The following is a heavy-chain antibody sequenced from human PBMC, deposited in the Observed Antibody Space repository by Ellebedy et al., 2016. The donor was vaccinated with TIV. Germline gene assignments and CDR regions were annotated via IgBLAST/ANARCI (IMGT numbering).Heavy chain of an antibody. Sequence: PSETLSLTCIVSGGSISNSTYYWGWIRQPPGRGLEWIGGISYRGSTYYTPSLKSRVTISIDTSKRQFSLKLTSVTAADTAVYYCARRKVYSSGWPFDFWGQGTLVTVSS. CDR1: GGSISNSTYY. CDR3: ARRKVYSSGWPFDF. D-gene: IGHD6-19*01. J-gene: IGHJ4*02. V-gene: IGHV4-39*01. CDR2: ISYRGST.